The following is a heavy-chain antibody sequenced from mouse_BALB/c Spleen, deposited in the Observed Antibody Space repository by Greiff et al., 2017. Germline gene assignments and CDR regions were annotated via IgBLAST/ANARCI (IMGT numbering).Heavy chain of an antibody. CDR3: TRDGPYEGYYFDY. Sequence: EVQGVESGGGLVKPGGSLKLSCAASGFTFSSYTMSWVRQTPEKRLEWVATISSGGSYTYYPDSVKGRFTISRDNAKNTLYLQMSSLKSEDTAMYYCTRDGPYEGYYFDYWGQGTTLTVSS. CDR1: GFTFSSYT. CDR2: ISSGGSYT. V-gene: IGHV5-6-4*01. J-gene: IGHJ2*01. D-gene: IGHD2-3*01.